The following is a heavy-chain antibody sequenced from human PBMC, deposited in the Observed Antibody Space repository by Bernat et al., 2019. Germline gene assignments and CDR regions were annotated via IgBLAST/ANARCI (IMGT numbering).Heavy chain of an antibody. CDR2: ISAYNGNT. Sequence: QVQLVQSGAEVKKPGASVKVSCKASGYTFTSYGISWVRQAPGQGLEWMGWISAYNGNTNYAQKQQGRVTITTDTSTSTAYMELRSLRSDDTAVYYCARVTTVTTTYYYYMDVWGKGTTVTVSS. D-gene: IGHD4-17*01. CDR3: ARVTTVTTTYYYYMDV. J-gene: IGHJ6*03. V-gene: IGHV1-18*04. CDR1: GYTFTSYG.